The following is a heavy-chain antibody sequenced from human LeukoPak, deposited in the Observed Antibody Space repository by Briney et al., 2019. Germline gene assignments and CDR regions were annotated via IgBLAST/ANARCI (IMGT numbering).Heavy chain of an antibody. J-gene: IGHJ4*02. V-gene: IGHV3-7*01. CDR3: AKDEVGGHFEY. CDR2: VNDDGRQI. CDR1: GFTFTDYY. Sequence: GGSLRLSCAASGFTFTDYYMSWVRQAPGKGLEWVAKVNDDGRQIYYADSVKGRLTISRDNAKNSVHLQMNKLRVEDTAVYYCAKDEVGGHFEYWGQGNLVTVSS.